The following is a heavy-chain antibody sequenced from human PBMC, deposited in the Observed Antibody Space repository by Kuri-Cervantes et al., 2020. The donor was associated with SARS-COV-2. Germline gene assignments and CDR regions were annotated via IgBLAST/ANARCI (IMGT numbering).Heavy chain of an antibody. CDR1: GDSVNSINYY. D-gene: IGHD1-26*01. CDR3: ARGQRRYRANDAPYDF. CDR2: IYYNGDT. Sequence: SETLSLTCTVTGDSVNSINYYWTWIRQPPGKGLEWIGYIYYNGDTNYNPSLKSRVTISIDTSKNQLSLKLTSVTAADTAVYYCARGQRRYRANDAPYDFWGQGTLVTVSS. V-gene: IGHV4-61*01. J-gene: IGHJ4*02.